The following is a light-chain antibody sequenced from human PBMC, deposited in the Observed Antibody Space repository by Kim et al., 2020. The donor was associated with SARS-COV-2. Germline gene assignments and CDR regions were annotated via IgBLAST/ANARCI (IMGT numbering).Light chain of an antibody. CDR2: AND. V-gene: IGLV1-40*01. Sequence: QSVLTQPPSVSGAPGQRVTISCTGSSSNIGARYDVHWYQQLPGTAPKLLIYANDKRPSGVPDRFSGSKSGTSASLAITGLQAEDEADYYCQSYDGSLSGFVFGSGTQLTVL. CDR1: SSNIGARYD. CDR3: QSYDGSLSGFV. J-gene: IGLJ1*01.